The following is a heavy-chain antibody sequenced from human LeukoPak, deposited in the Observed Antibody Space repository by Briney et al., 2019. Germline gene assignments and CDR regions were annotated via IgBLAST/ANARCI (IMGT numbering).Heavy chain of an antibody. CDR1: GGSFSGYY. CDR2: INHSGST. D-gene: IGHD2-2*01. Sequence: PSETLSLTCAVYGGSFSGYYWSWIRQPPGKGLEWIGEINHSGSTNYNPSLKSRVTISVDTSKNQFSLKLSSVTAADTAVYYCARGTIVVVAAARRGRDLSFDPWGQGTLVTVSS. CDR3: ARGTIVVVAAARRGRDLSFDP. J-gene: IGHJ5*02. V-gene: IGHV4-34*01.